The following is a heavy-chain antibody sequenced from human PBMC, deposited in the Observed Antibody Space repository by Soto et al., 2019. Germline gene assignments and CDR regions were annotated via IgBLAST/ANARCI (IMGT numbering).Heavy chain of an antibody. CDR2: LYWDDDN. V-gene: IGHV2-5*02. J-gene: IGHJ4*02. D-gene: IGHD6-19*01. CDR1: GFSLTTSGVG. Sequence: QITLKESGPTLVKPTQTLTLTCTFSGFSLTTSGVGVGWIRQPPGKALEWHALLYWDDDNQYSPSLRNRLTLTKDTSKNQVVLTMTNMDPVDTATYYCAHGSGWLFDYWGQGTLVTVSS. CDR3: AHGSGWLFDY.